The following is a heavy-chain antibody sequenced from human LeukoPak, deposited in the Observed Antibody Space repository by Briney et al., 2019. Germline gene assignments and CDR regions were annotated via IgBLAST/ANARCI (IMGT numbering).Heavy chain of an antibody. CDR1: GFTFSSYA. J-gene: IGHJ6*03. Sequence: PGGSLRLSCAASGFTFSSYAMHWVRQAPGKGLEWVAVISYDGSNKYYADSVKGRFTISRDNSKNTLYLQMNSLRAEDTAVYYCARGAGILWFGEIRSYYMDVWGKGTTVTISS. CDR2: ISYDGSNK. D-gene: IGHD3-10*01. CDR3: ARGAGILWFGEIRSYYMDV. V-gene: IGHV3-30*04.